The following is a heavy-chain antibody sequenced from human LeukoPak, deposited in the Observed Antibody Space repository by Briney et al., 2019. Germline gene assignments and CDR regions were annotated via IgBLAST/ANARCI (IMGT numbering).Heavy chain of an antibody. CDR3: ASQGSASPFDY. CDR2: INHSGST. V-gene: IGHV4-34*01. J-gene: IGHJ4*02. CDR1: GGSFSGYY. Sequence: SETLSLTCAVYGGSFSGYYWSWIRQPPGKGLEWIGEINHSGSTNYNPSLKSRVTISVDTSKNQFSLKLSSVTAADTAVYYCASQGSASPFDYWGQGTLVTVSS.